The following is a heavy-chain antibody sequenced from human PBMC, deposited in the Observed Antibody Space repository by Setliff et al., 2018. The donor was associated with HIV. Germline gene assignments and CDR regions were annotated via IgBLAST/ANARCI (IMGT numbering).Heavy chain of an antibody. CDR3: ARGGDYDSSGYYVT. CDR1: GGPFTSSS. Sequence: SVKVSCKASGGPFTSSSIGWVRHAPGQGLEWMGRIIPILGVPRYAQKFQGRVTITADKSTSTSYMHLSSLRAEDTAVYFCARGGDYDSSGYYVTWGQGSLVTVSS. CDR2: IIPILGVP. J-gene: IGHJ4*02. D-gene: IGHD3-22*01. V-gene: IGHV1-69*02.